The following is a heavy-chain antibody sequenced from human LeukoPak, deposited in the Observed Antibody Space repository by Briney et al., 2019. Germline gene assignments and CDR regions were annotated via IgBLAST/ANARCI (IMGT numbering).Heavy chain of an antibody. J-gene: IGHJ4*02. CDR1: GFTFSDYY. D-gene: IGHD6-6*01. V-gene: IGHV3-23*01. CDR3: AKDGPYSSSSYYFDY. Sequence: PGGSLRLSCAASGFTFSDYYMSWIRQAPGKGLEWVSAISGSGGSTYYADSVKGRFTISRDNSKNTLYLQMNSLRAEDTAVYYCAKDGPYSSSSYYFDYWGQGTLVTVSS. CDR2: ISGSGGST.